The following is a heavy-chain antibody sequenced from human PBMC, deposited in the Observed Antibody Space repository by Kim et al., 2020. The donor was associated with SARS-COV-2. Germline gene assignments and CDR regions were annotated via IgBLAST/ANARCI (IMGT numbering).Heavy chain of an antibody. CDR1: GFTFSSYA. CDR3: AKWGLVVVAATPGY. J-gene: IGHJ4*02. CDR2: ISGSGGST. V-gene: IGHV3-23*01. Sequence: GGSLRLSCAASGFTFSSYAMSGVRQAPGKGLEWVSAISGSGGSTYYADSVKGRFTISRDNSKNTLYLQLNSLRAEDTAVYYCAKWGLVVVAATPGYWGQGTLVTVSS. D-gene: IGHD2-15*01.